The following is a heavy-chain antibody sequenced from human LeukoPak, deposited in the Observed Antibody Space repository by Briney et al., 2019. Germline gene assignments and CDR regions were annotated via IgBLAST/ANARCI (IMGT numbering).Heavy chain of an antibody. CDR1: GFTFSSYW. CDR3: ARDDSSGYLLSDY. V-gene: IGHV3-7*01. J-gene: IGHJ4*02. D-gene: IGHD3-22*01. CDR2: IKQDGSEK. Sequence: GGSLRLSCAASGFTFSSYWMSWVRQAPGKGLEWVANIKQDGSEKYYVDSVKGRFTISRDNAKNSLYLQMNSLRAEDTAVYYCARDDSSGYLLSDYWGQGTLVTVSS.